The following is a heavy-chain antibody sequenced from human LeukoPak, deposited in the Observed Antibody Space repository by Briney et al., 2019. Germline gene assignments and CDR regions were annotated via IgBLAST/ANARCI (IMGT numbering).Heavy chain of an antibody. CDR3: ASSSGGSLNWFDP. J-gene: IGHJ5*02. V-gene: IGHV4-34*01. CDR1: GGSFSGYY. Sequence: SETLSLTCAVYGGSFSGYYWSWIRQPPGKGLEWIGEINHSGSSNYNPSLKSRVTISVDKSKNQFSLKLSSVTAADTAVYYCASSSGGSLNWFDPWGQGTLVTVSS. CDR2: INHSGSS. D-gene: IGHD2-15*01.